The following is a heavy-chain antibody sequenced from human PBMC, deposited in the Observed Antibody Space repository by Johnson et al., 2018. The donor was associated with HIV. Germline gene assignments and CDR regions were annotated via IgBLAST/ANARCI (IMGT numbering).Heavy chain of an antibody. CDR1: WFLVSSNY. CDR3: AREPEGWAFDI. V-gene: IGHV3-53*01. Sequence: EVQLVESGGGLIQPGGSLRRSCAASWFLVSSNYMSCVRQAPGKGLECFSVIYSGCSIYYADSVKGRFTILRDNSKNTLYLQMNSLRAEDTAVYYCAREPEGWAFDIWGQGTMVTVSS. D-gene: IGHD2-15*01. J-gene: IGHJ3*02. CDR2: IYSGCSI.